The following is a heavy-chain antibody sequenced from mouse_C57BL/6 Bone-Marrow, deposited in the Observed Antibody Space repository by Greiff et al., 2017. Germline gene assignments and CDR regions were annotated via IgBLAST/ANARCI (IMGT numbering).Heavy chain of an antibody. J-gene: IGHJ2*01. D-gene: IGHD1-1*02. V-gene: IGHV1-76*01. CDR2: IYPGSGNT. CDR1: GYTFTDYY. Sequence: LVASGAELVRPGASVKLSCKASGYTFTDYYINWVKQRPGQGLEWIARIYPGSGNTYYNEKFKGKATLTAEKSSSTAYMQLSSLTSEDSAVYFCARGWAFDYWGQGTTLTVSS. CDR3: ARGWAFDY.